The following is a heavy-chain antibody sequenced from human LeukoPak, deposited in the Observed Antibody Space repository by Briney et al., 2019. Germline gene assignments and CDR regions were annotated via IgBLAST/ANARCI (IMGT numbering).Heavy chain of an antibody. CDR3: ARADTVAGNGIFDY. D-gene: IGHD6-19*01. V-gene: IGHV6-1*01. CDR2: TYYRSKWYN. J-gene: IGHJ4*02. CDR1: GDSVSSNSAA. Sequence: SQTLSLTCAISGDSVSSNSAAWNWIRQSPSRGLEWLGRTYYRSKWYNDYAVSVKSRITINPDTSKNQFSLKVRSVTAADTAVYYCARADTVAGNGIFDYWGQGTLVTVSS.